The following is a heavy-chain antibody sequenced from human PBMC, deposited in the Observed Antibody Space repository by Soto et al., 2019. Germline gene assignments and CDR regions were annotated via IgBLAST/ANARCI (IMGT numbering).Heavy chain of an antibody. CDR1: GFTFSGFD. V-gene: IGHV3-13*01. Sequence: LRLSCEASGFTFSGFDMHWVRQPTRKGLEWVSTIGTAGDTYYAVSVKGRFTISRDNAKNSLSLQMNSLRAGDTAVYFCARGQEVGAHFFDSWGQGTQVTVSS. CDR2: IGTAGDT. CDR3: ARGQEVGAHFFDS. D-gene: IGHD2-15*01. J-gene: IGHJ4*02.